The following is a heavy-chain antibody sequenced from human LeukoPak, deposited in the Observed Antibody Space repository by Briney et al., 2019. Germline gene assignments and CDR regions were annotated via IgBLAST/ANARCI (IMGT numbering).Heavy chain of an antibody. CDR2: ISSSGSTI. J-gene: IGHJ6*02. CDR3: ARGWTVVPADYYYYGMDV. CDR1: GFTFSDYY. D-gene: IGHD2-2*01. V-gene: IGHV3-11*01. Sequence: GGSLRLSCAASGFTFSDYYMSWIRQAPGKGLEWVSYISSSGSTIYYADSVKGRFTISRDNAKNSLYLQMNSLRAEDTAVYYCARGWTVVPADYYYYGMDVWGQGTTVTVSS.